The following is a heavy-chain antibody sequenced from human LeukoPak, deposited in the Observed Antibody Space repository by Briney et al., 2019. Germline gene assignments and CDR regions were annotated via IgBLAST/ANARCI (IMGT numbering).Heavy chain of an antibody. J-gene: IGHJ4*02. D-gene: IGHD6-19*01. CDR2: IIPVLGIA. CDR3: ARDPSSGWYDY. CDR1: GGTFTSYT. V-gene: IGHV1-69*04. Sequence: ASVKVSCKASGGTFTSYTISWVRQGHGQGNEWMGRIIPVLGIANYAQKFQGRVTITAEKATSNDYMEKRSLRSEDTAAYSCARDPSSGWYDYWGQGTLVTVSS.